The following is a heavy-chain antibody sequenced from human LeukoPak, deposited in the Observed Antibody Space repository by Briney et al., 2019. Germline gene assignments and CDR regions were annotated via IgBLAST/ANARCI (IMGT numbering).Heavy chain of an antibody. Sequence: SVKVSCKASGGTFSSYAISWVRQAPGQGLEWMGRIIPIFGTANYAQKFQGRVTITTDESTSTAYMELSSLRSEDTAVYYCARVVAVADDFDYWGQGTLVTVSS. CDR3: ARVVAVADDFDY. CDR1: GGTFSSYA. V-gene: IGHV1-69*05. J-gene: IGHJ4*02. CDR2: IIPIFGTA. D-gene: IGHD6-19*01.